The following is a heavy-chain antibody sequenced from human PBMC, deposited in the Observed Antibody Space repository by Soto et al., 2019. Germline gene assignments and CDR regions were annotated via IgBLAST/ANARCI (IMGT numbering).Heavy chain of an antibody. Sequence: GESLKISCQSSGYTFSNFWIGWVRQLPGKGLEWMGIIYPGDHETRYSPSFHGKVTISADRSINTAYLQWNSLEASDTAFYFCARSPRSSPYFDYWGQGALVTVFS. D-gene: IGHD6-13*01. CDR3: ARSPRSSPYFDY. CDR1: GYTFSNFW. V-gene: IGHV5-51*01. J-gene: IGHJ4*02. CDR2: IYPGDHET.